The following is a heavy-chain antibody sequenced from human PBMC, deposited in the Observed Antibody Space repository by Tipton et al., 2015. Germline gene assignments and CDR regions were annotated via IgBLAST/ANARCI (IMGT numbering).Heavy chain of an antibody. D-gene: IGHD4-23*01. V-gene: IGHV1-18*01. J-gene: IGHJ4*02. CDR1: GYTFTSYG. Sequence: QSGPEVKKPGASVKVSCKASGYTFTSYGINWVRQAPGQGLEWMGWISAYNGNTSYAQKFQGRVTMTTDTSTSTAYMELRSLKSDDTAVYYCARDNYGGNSGFFDYWGQGTLVTVSS. CDR3: ARDNYGGNSGFFDY. CDR2: ISAYNGNT.